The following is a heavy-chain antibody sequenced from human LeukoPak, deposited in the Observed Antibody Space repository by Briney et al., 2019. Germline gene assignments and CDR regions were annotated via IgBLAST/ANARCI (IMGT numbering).Heavy chain of an antibody. D-gene: IGHD3-3*01. CDR2: IKQDGSEK. CDR1: GFTFSSYA. J-gene: IGHJ3*02. V-gene: IGHV3-7*01. CDR3: ARETIYDAFDI. Sequence: GGSLRLSCAASGFTFSSYAMHWVRQAPGKGLEWVANIKQDGSEKYYVDSVKGRFTISRDNAKNSLYLQMNSLRAEDTAVYYCARETIYDAFDIWGQGTMVTVSS.